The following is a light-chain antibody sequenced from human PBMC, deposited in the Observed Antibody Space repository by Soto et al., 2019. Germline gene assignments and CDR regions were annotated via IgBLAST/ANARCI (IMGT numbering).Light chain of an antibody. CDR1: QSVLYRSDKRNY. Sequence: DIVMTQSPDSLAVSLGERATINCKSSQSVLYRSDKRNYLAWYQQKPGQPPKVIIYWASTRQSGVPDRFSSSRYRTDFTPTISSLQAEDVAVYYCQQHYDIPWTFGQGTKVEIE. V-gene: IGKV4-1*01. CDR2: WAS. J-gene: IGKJ1*01. CDR3: QQHYDIPWT.